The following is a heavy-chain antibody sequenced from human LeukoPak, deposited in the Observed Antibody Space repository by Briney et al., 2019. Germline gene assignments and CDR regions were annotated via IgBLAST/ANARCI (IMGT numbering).Heavy chain of an antibody. Sequence: PSETLSLTGSVSGGSRSSDYWSWIRQPPGMGLGWIGYIYYRGSTNYNPSLKSRVTISVDTSKNPFSLKLSSVTAADTAVYYCSRSRTVGARLDYWGQGTLVTVSS. CDR1: GGSRSSDY. CDR3: SRSRTVGARLDY. CDR2: IYYRGST. D-gene: IGHD1-26*01. V-gene: IGHV4-59*01. J-gene: IGHJ4*02.